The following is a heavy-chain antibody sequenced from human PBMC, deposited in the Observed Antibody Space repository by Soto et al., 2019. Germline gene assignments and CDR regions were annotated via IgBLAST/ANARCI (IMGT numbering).Heavy chain of an antibody. J-gene: IGHJ6*02. Sequence: LRLSCAASGFTFSSYGMHWVRQAPGKGLEWVAVIWYDGSNKYYADSVKGRFTISRDNSKNTLYLQMNSLRAEDTAVYYCARDVVVAATPNYYYYGMDVWGQGTTVTVSS. CDR2: IWYDGSNK. CDR3: ARDVVVAATPNYYYYGMDV. V-gene: IGHV3-33*01. CDR1: GFTFSSYG. D-gene: IGHD2-15*01.